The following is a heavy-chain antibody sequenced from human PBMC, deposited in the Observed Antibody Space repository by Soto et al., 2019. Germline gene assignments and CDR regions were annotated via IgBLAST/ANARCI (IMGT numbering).Heavy chain of an antibody. V-gene: IGHV3-30*19. Sequence: QVQLVESGGGVVQPGTSLRLSCAASGFMFKSFVMHWVRQVPGKGLQWVALASYDGNTKYYGDSVQGRFTVSGDNSKNTLDLQMDSLGPEDTALYYCARWGTTGGFDLWGQGTLVSVAS. CDR2: ASYDGNTK. CDR1: GFMFKSFV. CDR3: ARWGTTGGFDL. J-gene: IGHJ4*02. D-gene: IGHD3-16*01.